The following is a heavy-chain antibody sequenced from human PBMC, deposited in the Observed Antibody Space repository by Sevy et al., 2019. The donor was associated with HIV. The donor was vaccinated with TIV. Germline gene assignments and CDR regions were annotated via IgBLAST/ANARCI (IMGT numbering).Heavy chain of an antibody. CDR1: GFTFSSYW. CDR3: ARWAPLTILWSYYYYGMDV. CDR2: IKQDGSEK. J-gene: IGHJ6*02. D-gene: IGHD2-21*01. Sequence: GGSLRLSCAASGFTFSSYWMSWVRQAPGKGLEWVANIKQDGSEKYYVDSVKGRFTISRDNAKNSLYLQMNSLRAEDTAVYYCARWAPLTILWSYYYYGMDVWGQGTTVTVSS. V-gene: IGHV3-7*01.